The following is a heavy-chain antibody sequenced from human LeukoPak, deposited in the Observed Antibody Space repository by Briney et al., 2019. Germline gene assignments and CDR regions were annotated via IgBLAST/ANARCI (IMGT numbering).Heavy chain of an antibody. CDR2: ISGSGGST. Sequence: PGGSLRLSCAASGFTFSSYAMSWVNQAPGKGLEWVSAISGSGGSTYYADSVKGRFTISRDNAKNSLYLQMNSLRAEDTAVYYCARDPSYLIVVVPAPPDYWGQGTLVTVSS. CDR1: GFTFSSYA. CDR3: ARDPSYLIVVVPAPPDY. V-gene: IGHV3-23*01. D-gene: IGHD2-2*01. J-gene: IGHJ4*02.